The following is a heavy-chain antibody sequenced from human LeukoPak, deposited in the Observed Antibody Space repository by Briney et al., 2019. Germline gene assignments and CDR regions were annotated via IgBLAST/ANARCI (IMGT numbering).Heavy chain of an antibody. CDR3: ATVFMITFGGVRPRFVANWFDP. CDR1: GYTLTELS. CDR2: FDPEDGET. V-gene: IGHV1-24*01. D-gene: IGHD3-16*01. Sequence: GASVKVSCKVSGYTLTELSMHWVRQAPGKGLEWMGGFDPEDGETIYAQKFQGRVTMTEDTSTDTAYMELSSLRSEDTAVYYCATVFMITFGGVRPRFVANWFDPWAREPWSPSP. J-gene: IGHJ5*02.